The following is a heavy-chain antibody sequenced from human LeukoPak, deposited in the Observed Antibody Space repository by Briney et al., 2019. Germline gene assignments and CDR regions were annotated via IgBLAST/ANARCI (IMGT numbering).Heavy chain of an antibody. Sequence: PGGSLRLSCAASGFTFNAYAMAWVRQAPGQGLEWVSSITAGGDFTYCADSVKGRFTISRDNSKNTLYLQMNSLRAGDTAIYYCPKLHFSGSVYWGQGTLVTVSS. CDR3: PKLHFSGSVY. D-gene: IGHD1-26*01. CDR2: ITAGGDFT. V-gene: IGHV3-23*01. J-gene: IGHJ4*02. CDR1: GFTFNAYA.